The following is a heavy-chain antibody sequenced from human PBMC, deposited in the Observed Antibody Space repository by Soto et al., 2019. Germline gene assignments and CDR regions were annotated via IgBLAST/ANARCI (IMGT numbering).Heavy chain of an antibody. J-gene: IGHJ5*02. D-gene: IGHD4-17*01. Sequence: GASVKVSCKASGFTFTSYGSSRGRQAPGQGLEWMGWISAYNGNTNYAQKLQGRVTMTTDTSTSTAYMELRSLRSDDTAVYYCARVARPTVTTFHSWFDPWGQGTLVTVSS. CDR2: ISAYNGNT. V-gene: IGHV1-18*01. CDR1: GFTFTSYG. CDR3: ARVARPTVTTFHSWFDP.